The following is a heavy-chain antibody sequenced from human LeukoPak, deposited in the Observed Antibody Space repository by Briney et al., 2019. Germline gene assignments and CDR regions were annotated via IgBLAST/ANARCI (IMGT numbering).Heavy chain of an antibody. D-gene: IGHD3-22*01. CDR3: ASLKFYDSTGYSPGYYMDV. CDR2: IYGSGIT. V-gene: IGHV4-4*07. CDR1: GYSISRGYY. Sequence: PSETLSLTCGVSGYSISRGYYWSWIRQSAGTGLEWIGRIYGSGITDYNPSLKSRVTMSLDTSRKQFSLRLTSVTAADTAVYYCASLKFYDSTGYSPGYYMDVWGKGTTVSVFS. J-gene: IGHJ6*03.